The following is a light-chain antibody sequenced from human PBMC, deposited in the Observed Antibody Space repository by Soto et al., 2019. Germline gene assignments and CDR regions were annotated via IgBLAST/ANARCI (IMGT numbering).Light chain of an antibody. CDR3: SSYTSSTTGV. V-gene: IGLV2-14*01. Sequence: QSVLTQPASVSGSPGQSITISCTGASSDIGAYNYVSWYQQHPGKAPKLVIYGVNNRPSGVSNRFSGSKSGNTASLTISGLQAEDEADYYCSSYTSSTTGVFGTGTKLTVL. J-gene: IGLJ1*01. CDR2: GVN. CDR1: SSDIGAYNY.